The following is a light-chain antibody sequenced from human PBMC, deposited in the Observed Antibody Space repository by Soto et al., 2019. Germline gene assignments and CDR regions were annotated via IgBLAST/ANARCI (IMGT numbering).Light chain of an antibody. CDR1: HSVSNN. J-gene: IGKJ4*01. CDR2: HAS. CDR3: QHYNSWPLT. V-gene: IGKV3-15*01. Sequence: ETVMTQSPASLSVSPGERATLSCRASHSVSNNLAWYQQKPGQAPRLLIYHASTRAPGIPARFSGSGSGTELXXTISSVQSEDSAVYYCQHYNSWPLTFGGGTKVEIK.